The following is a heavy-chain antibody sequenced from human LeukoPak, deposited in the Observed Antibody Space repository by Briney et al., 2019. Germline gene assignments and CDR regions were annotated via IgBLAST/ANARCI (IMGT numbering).Heavy chain of an antibody. CDR2: IYTSGST. J-gene: IGHJ4*02. CDR3: AREAVAGTLFDY. CDR1: GGSISSYY. D-gene: IGHD6-19*01. Sequence: SETLSLTCTVSGGSISSYYWSWIRQPAGKGLEWIGRIYTSGSTNYNPSLKSRVTMSVDTSKNQFSLKLGSVTAADTAVYYCAREAVAGTLFDYWGQGTLVTVSS. V-gene: IGHV4-4*07.